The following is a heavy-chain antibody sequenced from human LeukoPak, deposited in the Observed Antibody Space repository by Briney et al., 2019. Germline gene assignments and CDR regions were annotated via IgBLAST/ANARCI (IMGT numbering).Heavy chain of an antibody. CDR1: GYTFSDYD. D-gene: IGHD2-21*01. Sequence: ASVKVSCKASGYTFSDYDVNWVRQAPGQGLEWMGWMNPTSGDTGYAQKFQGRVTMTRSMSRNTAYMELSRLRSEDTAVYFCARVVMKAFYYYYIDVWGKGTT. J-gene: IGHJ6*03. V-gene: IGHV1-8*01. CDR3: ARVVMKAFYYYYIDV. CDR2: MNPTSGDT.